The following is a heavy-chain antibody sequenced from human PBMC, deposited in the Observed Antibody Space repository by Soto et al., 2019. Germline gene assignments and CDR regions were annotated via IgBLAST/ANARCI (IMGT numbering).Heavy chain of an antibody. J-gene: IGHJ4*02. Sequence: SETLSLTCTVSGGSISSYYWSWIRQPPGKGLEWIGYIYYSGSTNYNPSLKSRVTISVDTSKNQFSLKLSSVTAADTAVYYCARHALGYCSGGSCYSGYYFDYWGQGTLVTVSS. D-gene: IGHD2-15*01. CDR1: GGSISSYY. V-gene: IGHV4-59*08. CDR3: ARHALGYCSGGSCYSGYYFDY. CDR2: IYYSGST.